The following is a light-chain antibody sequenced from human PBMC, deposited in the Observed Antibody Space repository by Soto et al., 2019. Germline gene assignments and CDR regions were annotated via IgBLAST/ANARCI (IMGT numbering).Light chain of an antibody. CDR2: GVS. V-gene: IGKV3-20*01. Sequence: EIVLTQSPGTLSLSPGERATLSCRASQSVSSSYLAWYQQKPGQAPRLLIYGVSSRATGIPDRFSGSGSGTDFTLTISRLEPEDFAVYFCQHYGNSPPFTFGQGTKVEIK. CDR1: QSVSSSY. J-gene: IGKJ2*01. CDR3: QHYGNSPPFT.